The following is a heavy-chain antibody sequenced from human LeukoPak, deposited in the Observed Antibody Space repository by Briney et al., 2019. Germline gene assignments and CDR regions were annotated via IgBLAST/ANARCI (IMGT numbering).Heavy chain of an antibody. CDR1: GYSISSGYY. D-gene: IGHD3-10*01. V-gene: IGHV4-38-2*02. Sequence: NASETLSLTCTVSGYSISSGYYWGWIRQPPGKGLEWIGSIYHSGSTYYNPSLKSRVTISVDTSKNQFSLKLSSVTAADTAVYYCARVWFGEFGPESLRYYFDYWGQGTLVTVSS. J-gene: IGHJ4*02. CDR2: IYHSGST. CDR3: ARVWFGEFGPESLRYYFDY.